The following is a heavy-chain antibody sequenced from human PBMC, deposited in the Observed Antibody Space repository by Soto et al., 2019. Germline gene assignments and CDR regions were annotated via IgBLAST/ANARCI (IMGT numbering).Heavy chain of an antibody. D-gene: IGHD4-4*01. J-gene: IGHJ4*01. CDR1: GGSFNIYW. CDR2: IYPGDSDT. CDR3: ARNDYNGNSIDY. V-gene: IGHV5-51*01. Sequence: GQPVNLSDNGFGGSFNIYWIGCVRQMPGKGLEWMGIIYPGDSDTRYSPSFQGQVTISADKSINTAYLQWNSLKTSDTAIYYCARNDYNGNSIDYWGHGTLVPGSS.